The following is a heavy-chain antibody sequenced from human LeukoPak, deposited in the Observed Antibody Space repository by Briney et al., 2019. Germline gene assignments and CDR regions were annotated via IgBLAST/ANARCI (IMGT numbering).Heavy chain of an antibody. V-gene: IGHV3-23*01. CDR3: ARDPYVAVAGTQYHYYYYMDV. J-gene: IGHJ6*03. CDR1: GFSFSSYG. Sequence: PGGSLRLSCAASGFSFSSYGISWVRQAPGEGLEWVSTINTIGGTTYYADSVKGRFTVSRDNSKNTLYLQINSLRAEDTAVYYCARDPYVAVAGTQYHYYYYMDVWGKGTTVTVSS. CDR2: INTIGGTT. D-gene: IGHD6-19*01.